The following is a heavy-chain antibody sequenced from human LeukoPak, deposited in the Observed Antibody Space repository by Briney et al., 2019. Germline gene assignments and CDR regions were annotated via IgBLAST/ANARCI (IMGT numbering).Heavy chain of an antibody. CDR2: MNPNSSNT. Sequence: ASVKVSCKASGYTFISYEINWVRQATGQGLEWMGWMNPNSSNTDYAQKFQGRVTMTRNTSISTAYMELSSLRSEDTAVYYCARVAVTTSWFTSGGYYFDYWGQGTLVTVSS. J-gene: IGHJ4*02. V-gene: IGHV1-8*01. CDR3: ARVAVTTSWFTSGGYYFDY. D-gene: IGHD4-17*01. CDR1: GYTFISYE.